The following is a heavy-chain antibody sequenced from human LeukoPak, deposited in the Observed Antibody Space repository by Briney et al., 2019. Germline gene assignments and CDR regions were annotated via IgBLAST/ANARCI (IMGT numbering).Heavy chain of an antibody. V-gene: IGHV4-59*01. CDR2: IYYSGST. CDR3: AGGRSSSWYSFLDY. CDR1: GGSISGYY. Sequence: SETLSLTCTVSGGSISGYYWSWIRQPPGKGLEWIGNIYYSGSTNYNPSLKSRVTISVDTSKNQFSLRLSSVTAADTAVYYCAGGRSSSWYSFLDYWGQGTLVTVSS. D-gene: IGHD6-13*01. J-gene: IGHJ4*02.